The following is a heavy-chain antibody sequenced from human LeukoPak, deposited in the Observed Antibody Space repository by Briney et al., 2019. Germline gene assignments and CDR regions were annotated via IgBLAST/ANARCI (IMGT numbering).Heavy chain of an antibody. D-gene: IGHD3-10*01. CDR1: GGSISSGDYY. J-gene: IGHJ4*02. CDR3: ARRGAMVRGPAYHFDH. Sequence: KPSETLSLTCTVSGGSISSGDYYWSWIRQPPGKGLEWIGYIYYSGSTYYNPSLKSRVTISVDTSKNQFSLKLSSVTAADTAVYYCARRGAMVRGPAYHFDHWGQGVLVTVSS. CDR2: IYYSGST. V-gene: IGHV4-30-4*08.